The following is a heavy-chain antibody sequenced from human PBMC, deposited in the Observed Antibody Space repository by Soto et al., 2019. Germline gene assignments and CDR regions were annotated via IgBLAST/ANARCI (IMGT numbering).Heavy chain of an antibody. CDR1: GLTFSSFP. CDR2: VSGGGAST. D-gene: IGHD2-8*01. J-gene: IGHJ4*02. V-gene: IGHV3-23*01. CDR3: AKYDGGFHYFDH. Sequence: EVNLLESGGGLVQPGGSLRLSCAASGLTFSSFPMTWVRQAPGKGLEWVSAVSGGGASTYYADSVKGRFSISRDNSKNTLYLQMNSLRAEDTAVYFCAKYDGGFHYFDHWGQGTLVTVSS.